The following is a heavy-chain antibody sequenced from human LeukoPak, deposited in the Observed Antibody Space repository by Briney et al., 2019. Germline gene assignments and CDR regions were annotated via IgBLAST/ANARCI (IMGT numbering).Heavy chain of an antibody. Sequence: GGSLRLSCAASGFTFSNYAMTWVRQAPGKGLGWVSAISGSGGSTYYADSVKGRFTISRDNSKNTLYLHMNSLRAEDTAVYYCAKQGTYYDSSGPIDYWGQGTLVTVSS. D-gene: IGHD3-22*01. CDR3: AKQGTYYDSSGPIDY. CDR2: ISGSGGST. CDR1: GFTFSNYA. J-gene: IGHJ4*02. V-gene: IGHV3-23*01.